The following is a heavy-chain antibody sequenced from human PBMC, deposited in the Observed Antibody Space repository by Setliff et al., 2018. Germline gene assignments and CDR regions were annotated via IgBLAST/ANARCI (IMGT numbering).Heavy chain of an antibody. Sequence: GASVKVSCKASGYTFTSYGISWVRQAPGQGLEWMGWISAYNGNTNYAQKLQGRVTMTTDTSTSTAYMELRSLRSDDTAVYYCARCRSMHYNFWSGYYPPDYWGQGTLVTVSS. CDR3: ARCRSMHYNFWSGYYPPDY. CDR2: ISAYNGNT. CDR1: GYTFTSYG. V-gene: IGHV1-18*01. J-gene: IGHJ4*02. D-gene: IGHD3-3*01.